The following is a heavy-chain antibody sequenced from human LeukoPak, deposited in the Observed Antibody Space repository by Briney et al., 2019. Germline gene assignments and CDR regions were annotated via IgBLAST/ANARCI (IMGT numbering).Heavy chain of an antibody. J-gene: IGHJ3*02. CDR3: AKDLGKAHYYAGSGYPGYGDTFDI. Sequence: PGGSLRLSCAASGFTFSSYAMSWVRQAPGRGLDWVSAINGGGDTTYYADSVKGRFTISRDNSKNTLYLQINSLRAEDTAVYYCAKDLGKAHYYAGSGYPGYGDTFDIWGQGTMVIISS. CDR1: GFTFSSYA. V-gene: IGHV3-23*01. CDR2: INGGGDTT. D-gene: IGHD3-22*01.